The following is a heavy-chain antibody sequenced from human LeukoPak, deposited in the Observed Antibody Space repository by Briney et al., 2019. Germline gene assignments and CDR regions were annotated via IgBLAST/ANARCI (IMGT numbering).Heavy chain of an antibody. CDR3: VKLGWVGKQSSFGY. J-gene: IGHJ4*02. V-gene: IGHV3-23*01. CDR2: ITSGGEST. CDR1: GFTFSSHA. D-gene: IGHD6-19*01. Sequence: GRSLRLSCAVSGFTFSSHALNWVRQAPGKGLEWLSVITSGGESTYYADSVKGRFTTYRDNSKNTLYLQMNSLRAEDKAVYYCVKLGWVGKQSSFGYWGQGTLVTVSS.